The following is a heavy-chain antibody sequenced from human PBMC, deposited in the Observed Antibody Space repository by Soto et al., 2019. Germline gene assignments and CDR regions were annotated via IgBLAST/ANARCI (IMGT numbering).Heavy chain of an antibody. CDR1: GGSISSYY. V-gene: IGHV4-59*08. D-gene: IGHD3-10*01. Sequence: PSETLSLTCTVSGGSISSYYWSWIRQPPGKGLEWIGYIYYSGSTNYNPSLKSRVTISVDTSKNQFSLKLSSVTAADTAVYYCARRRWELVGSYYSYSMDVCSKGTTVIGSS. CDR2: IYYSGST. CDR3: ARRRWELVGSYYSYSMDV. J-gene: IGHJ6*03.